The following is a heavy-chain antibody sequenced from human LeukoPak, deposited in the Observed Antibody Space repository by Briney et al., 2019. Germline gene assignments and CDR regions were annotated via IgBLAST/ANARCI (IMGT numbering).Heavy chain of an antibody. D-gene: IGHD5-18*01. V-gene: IGHV4-59*01. J-gene: IGHJ6*02. CDR2: IYYSGST. CDR1: GGSISSYY. Sequence: MSSETLSLTCTVSGGSISSYYWSWIRQPPGKGLEWIGYIYYSGSTNYNPSLKSRVTISVDTSKNQFSLKLSSVTAADTAVYYCARDRGYSYGLGVWGQGTTVTVSS. CDR3: ARDRGYSYGLGV.